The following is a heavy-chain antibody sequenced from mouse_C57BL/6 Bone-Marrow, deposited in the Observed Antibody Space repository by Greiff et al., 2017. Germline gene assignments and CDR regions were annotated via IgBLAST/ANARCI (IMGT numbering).Heavy chain of an antibody. CDR1: GFTFSSYA. CDR2: ISDGGSYT. J-gene: IGHJ4*01. CDR3: ARDFYYYAMDY. V-gene: IGHV5-4*01. Sequence: EVQRVESGGGLVKPGGSLKLSCAASGFTFSSYAMSWVRQTPEKRLEWVATISDGGSYTYYPDNVKGRFTISRDNAKNNLYLQMSHLKSEDTAMYYCARDFYYYAMDYWGQGTSVTVSS.